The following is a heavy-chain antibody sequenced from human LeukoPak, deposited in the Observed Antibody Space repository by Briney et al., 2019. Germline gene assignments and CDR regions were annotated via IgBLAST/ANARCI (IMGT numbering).Heavy chain of an antibody. J-gene: IGHJ4*02. V-gene: IGHV3-7*01. CDR3: GRVGAYHGSGSYSDY. CDR2: INQDGSQK. D-gene: IGHD3-10*01. Sequence: GGSLRLSCAASGFTFSSYGMHWVRQAPGKGLEWVASINQDGSQKYHVDSVKGRFTISRDNAKKSLYLQMNSLRAEDTAVYYCGRVGAYHGSGSYSDYWGQGTLVTVSS. CDR1: GFTFSSYG.